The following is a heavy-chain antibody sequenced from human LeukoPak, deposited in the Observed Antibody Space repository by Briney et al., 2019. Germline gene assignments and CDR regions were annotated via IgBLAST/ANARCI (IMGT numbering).Heavy chain of an antibody. CDR1: GGSISSSSYY. CDR2: IYYSGST. CDR3: ARSTIAAPFDY. D-gene: IGHD6-13*01. Sequence: SETLSLTCTVSGGSISSSSYYWGWIRQPPGKGLEWIGSIYYSGSTYYNPSLKSRVTISVDTSKNQFSLKLSSVTAADTAVYYCARSTIAAPFDYWGQGTLVTVSS. V-gene: IGHV4-39*01. J-gene: IGHJ4*02.